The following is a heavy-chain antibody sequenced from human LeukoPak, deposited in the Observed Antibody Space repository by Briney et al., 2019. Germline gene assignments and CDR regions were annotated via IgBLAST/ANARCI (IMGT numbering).Heavy chain of an antibody. D-gene: IGHD6-13*01. CDR1: GFTFSSYG. Sequence: GSLRLSCAASGFTFSSYGVHWVRQAPGKGLEWVAFIRYDGSNKFYADSVKGRFTISRDNSKNTLYLQMNSLRAEDTAVYYCAKDRSLESSSWYGDYWGQGTLVTVSS. CDR3: AKDRSLESSSWYGDY. CDR2: IRYDGSNK. J-gene: IGHJ4*02. V-gene: IGHV3-30*02.